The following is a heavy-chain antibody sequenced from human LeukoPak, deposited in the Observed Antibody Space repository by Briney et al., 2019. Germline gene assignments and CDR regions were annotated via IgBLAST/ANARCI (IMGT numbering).Heavy chain of an antibody. Sequence: SETLSLTCTVSGGSISSSSYYWGWIRQPPGKGLEWIGSIYYSGSTYYNPSLKSRVTISVDTSKNQFSLKLSSVTAADTAVYYCARQIMCLPDYWGQGTLVTVSA. CDR2: IYYSGST. CDR1: GGSISSSSYY. V-gene: IGHV4-39*07. J-gene: IGHJ4*02. CDR3: ARQIMCLPDY.